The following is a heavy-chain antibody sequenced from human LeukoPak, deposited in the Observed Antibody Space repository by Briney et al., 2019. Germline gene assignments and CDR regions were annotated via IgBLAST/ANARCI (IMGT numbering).Heavy chain of an antibody. CDR2: ISGSGGST. D-gene: IGHD6-19*01. J-gene: IGHJ3*02. CDR1: GFTFSSYA. Sequence: HSGGSLRLSCADSGFTFSSYAMSWVRQAPGKGLEWVSAISGSGGSTYYADSVKGRFTISRDNSKNTLYLQVNSLRAEETAVYYCAKDRGQWLVRKDAFDIWGQGTMVTVSS. V-gene: IGHV3-23*01. CDR3: AKDRGQWLVRKDAFDI.